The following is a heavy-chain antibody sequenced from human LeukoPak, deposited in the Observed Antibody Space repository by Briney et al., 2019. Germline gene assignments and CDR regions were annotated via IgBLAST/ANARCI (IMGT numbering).Heavy chain of an antibody. CDR3: ARDGCSSTSCYSRLYNWFDP. Sequence: ASVKVSCKASGYTFNSYGISWVRQAPGQGLEWMGWIRAYNGNTNYAQKLQGRVTMTTDTSTSTAYMELRSLRSDDTAVYYCARDGCSSTSCYSRLYNWFDPWGQGTLVTVSS. D-gene: IGHD2-2*01. J-gene: IGHJ5*02. CDR1: GYTFNSYG. CDR2: IRAYNGNT. V-gene: IGHV1-18*01.